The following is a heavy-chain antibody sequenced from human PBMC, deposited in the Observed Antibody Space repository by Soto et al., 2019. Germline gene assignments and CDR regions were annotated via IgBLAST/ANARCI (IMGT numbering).Heavy chain of an antibody. J-gene: IGHJ4*02. V-gene: IGHV4-30-4*01. CDR3: ARWGSSWRQNGFDS. CDR1: GGSISSGDYY. Sequence: SETLSLTCTVSGGSISSGDYYWSWIRQPPGKGLEWIGYIYHSGSTYYNPSLKSRVTISVDTSKNHFSLNLSSVTAADTAVYFCARWGSSWRQNGFDSWGQGILVTVSS. D-gene: IGHD6-13*01. CDR2: IYHSGST.